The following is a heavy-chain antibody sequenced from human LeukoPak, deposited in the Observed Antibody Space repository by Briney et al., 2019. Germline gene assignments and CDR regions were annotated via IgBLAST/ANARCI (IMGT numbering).Heavy chain of an antibody. Sequence: GGSLRLSCAASGFTFSSYGMSWVRQGPGKGLEWVSAISGSGDGTFYADSVKVRFTISRDNSRSTLYLQMNSLRADDTAVYYCASHYGSGSDNWLDSWGQGTLVTVSS. CDR1: GFTFSSYG. CDR3: ASHYGSGSDNWLDS. CDR2: ISGSGDGT. D-gene: IGHD3-10*01. V-gene: IGHV3-23*01. J-gene: IGHJ5*01.